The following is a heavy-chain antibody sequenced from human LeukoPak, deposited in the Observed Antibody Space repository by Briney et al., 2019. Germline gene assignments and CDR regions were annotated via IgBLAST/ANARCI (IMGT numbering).Heavy chain of an antibody. CDR2: IYYSGST. D-gene: IGHD3-3*01. CDR1: GGSISSSSYY. V-gene: IGHV4-39*07. J-gene: IGHJ4*02. Sequence: SETLSLTCTVSGGSISSSSYYWGWVRQPPGRGLEWVGSIYYSGSTYYNPSLKSRVTISVDTSKKQCSLKLSSVTAADTAVYYCAREVGGYYDFWSGYSGIWGDFDYWGQGTLVTVSS. CDR3: AREVGGYYDFWSGYSGIWGDFDY.